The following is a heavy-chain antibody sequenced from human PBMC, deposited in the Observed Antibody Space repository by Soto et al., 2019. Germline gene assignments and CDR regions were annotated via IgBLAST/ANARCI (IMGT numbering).Heavy chain of an antibody. D-gene: IGHD2-15*01. Sequence: QVQLVQSGAEVKKPGSSVKVSCKASGGTFSSYAISWVRQAPGHGLEWMGGIIPIFGTANYAQKFQGRVTITADESTSTAYMELSSLRSEDTAVYYCARVVTVVKSFHYWYFDLWGCGTLVTVSS. V-gene: IGHV1-69*12. CDR2: IIPIFGTA. CDR1: GGTFSSYA. CDR3: ARVVTVVKSFHYWYFDL. J-gene: IGHJ2*01.